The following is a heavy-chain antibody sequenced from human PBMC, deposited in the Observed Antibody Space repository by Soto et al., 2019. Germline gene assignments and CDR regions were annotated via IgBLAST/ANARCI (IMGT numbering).Heavy chain of an antibody. V-gene: IGHV3-72*01. J-gene: IGHJ6*02. CDR1: GFTFSDHY. CDR2: TRNKANSYTT. D-gene: IGHD3-10*01. CDR3: ARGITMVREFIISYYYGMDV. Sequence: PGRSLRLSCAASGFTFSDHYMDWVRQAPGKGLEWVGRTRNKANSYTTEYAASVKGRFTISRDDSKKSLYLQMSSLTTEDTAVYYCARGITMVREFIISYYYGMDVWGQGTTVTVSS.